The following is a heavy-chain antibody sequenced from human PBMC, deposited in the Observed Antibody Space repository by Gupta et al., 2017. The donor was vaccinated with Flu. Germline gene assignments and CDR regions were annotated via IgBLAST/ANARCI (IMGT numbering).Heavy chain of an antibody. CDR3: AKDYTNDWHYPNY. D-gene: IGHD1-7*01. CDR1: FSSYG. V-gene: IGHV3-23*01. CDR2: ISGSDGST. Sequence: FSSYGMSWVSQAPGKGLEWVSAISGSDGSTCYADAVKGRFTISRDTAKNTLYLQMNRLRAEDTAIYYCAKDYTNDWHYPNYGGQGTLVTVSS. J-gene: IGHJ4*02.